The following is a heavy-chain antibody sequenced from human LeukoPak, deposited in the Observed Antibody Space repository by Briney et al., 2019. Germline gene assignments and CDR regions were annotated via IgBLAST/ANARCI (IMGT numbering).Heavy chain of an antibody. CDR3: ARGQSTPYSSSSYYFDY. Sequence: PGGSLRLSCAVSGFTFSSYWMSWVRQAPGKGLEWVANIKQDGSEKYYVDSVKGRFTISRGNAKNSLYLQMNSLRAEDTAVYYCARGQSTPYSSSSYYFDYWGQGTLVTVSS. J-gene: IGHJ4*02. D-gene: IGHD6-6*01. CDR1: GFTFSSYW. V-gene: IGHV3-7*01. CDR2: IKQDGSEK.